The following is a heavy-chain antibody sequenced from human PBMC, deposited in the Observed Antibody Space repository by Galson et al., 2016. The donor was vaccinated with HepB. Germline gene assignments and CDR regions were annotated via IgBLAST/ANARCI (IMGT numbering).Heavy chain of an antibody. Sequence: SETLSLTCTVSGYSISSGYYWGWIRQPPGKGLEWIGSIYHSVTTYYNPSLKSRVTISLDSPRNQISLTLTSVTAADTAIYYCARNYVGGDYFTSGTFGYWGRGTLVTVSS. CDR1: GYSISSGYY. D-gene: IGHD3-10*01. CDR3: ARNYVGGDYFTSGTFGY. J-gene: IGHJ4*02. CDR2: IYHSVTT. V-gene: IGHV4-38-2*02.